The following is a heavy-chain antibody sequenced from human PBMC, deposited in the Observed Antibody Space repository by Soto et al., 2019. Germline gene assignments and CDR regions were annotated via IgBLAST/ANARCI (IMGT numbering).Heavy chain of an antibody. J-gene: IGHJ3*02. CDR3: ERKIGYCGGGRYYLGAVDS. D-gene: IGHD2-15*01. V-gene: IGHV3-11*01. CDR2: IGNSGTTI. CDR1: GFTFSDSY. Sequence: PGGSLRLSCAASGFTFSDSYMSWIRQAPGKGLEWLSYIGNSGTTIYYAHSVKGRFTISRDNAQNSLYLQMNILCAEDSAFYYCERKIGYCGGGRYYLGAVDSWSQGTIVTVSS.